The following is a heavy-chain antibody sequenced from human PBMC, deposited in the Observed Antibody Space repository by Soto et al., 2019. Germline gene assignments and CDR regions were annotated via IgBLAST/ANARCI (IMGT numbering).Heavy chain of an antibody. CDR1: GFTFSNYF. V-gene: IGHV3-74*01. D-gene: IGHD5-12*01. Sequence: GGSLRLSCAASGFTFSNYFMHWVRQAPGKGLVWVSRINDDGSTTHYADSVKGRFTVSRDNAKNTVYLLMNNLRSEDTAVYYCARDKSGPADYWGQGTLVTSPQ. J-gene: IGHJ4*02. CDR3: ARDKSGPADY. CDR2: INDDGSTT.